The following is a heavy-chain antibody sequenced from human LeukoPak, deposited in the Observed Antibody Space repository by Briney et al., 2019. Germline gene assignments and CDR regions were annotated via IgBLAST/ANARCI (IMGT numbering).Heavy chain of an antibody. V-gene: IGHV1-69*05. D-gene: IGHD3-22*01. Sequence: ASVKVSCKASGGTFSSYAISWVRQAPGQGLEWMGGIIPIFGTANYAQKFQGRVTITTDESTSTAYMELSSLRSEDTAWYYCARDPVSSGYYYAPNCFEPWGQGTLVTVSS. CDR1: GGTFSSYA. CDR2: IIPIFGTA. J-gene: IGHJ5*02. CDR3: ARDPVSSGYYYAPNCFEP.